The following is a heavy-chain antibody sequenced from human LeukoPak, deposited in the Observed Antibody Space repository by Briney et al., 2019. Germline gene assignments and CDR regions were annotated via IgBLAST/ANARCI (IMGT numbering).Heavy chain of an antibody. V-gene: IGHV1-69*04. CDR3: AREWGSSGSYFDY. CDR2: IIPIHGIA. Sequence: SVKVSCKASGGTFSSYAVSWVRQAPGQGLEWMGRIIPIHGIANYAQNFQGRVTITADESTTTAYMELSSLTSDDTAIYCAREWGSSGSYFDYWGPGTLVTVSS. CDR1: GGTFSSYA. J-gene: IGHJ4*02. D-gene: IGHD1-26*01.